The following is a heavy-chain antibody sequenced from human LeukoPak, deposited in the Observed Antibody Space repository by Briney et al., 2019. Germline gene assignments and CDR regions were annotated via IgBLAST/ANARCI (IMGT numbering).Heavy chain of an antibody. CDR2: IYYTGGS. CDR3: ASTNYDSRIFEY. J-gene: IGHJ4*02. V-gene: IGHV4-59*01. Sequence: SETLSLTCTVSGGSISSYYWTWIRQPPGKGLEWIGYIYYTGGSNYNPSLKSRVTISVDTSKNQFSLRLSSVTAADTAVYYCASTNYDSRIFEYWGRGTLVTVSS. D-gene: IGHD3-22*01. CDR1: GGSISSYY.